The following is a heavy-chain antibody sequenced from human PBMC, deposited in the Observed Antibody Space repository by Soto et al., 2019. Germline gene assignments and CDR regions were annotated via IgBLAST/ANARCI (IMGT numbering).Heavy chain of an antibody. D-gene: IGHD6-6*01. CDR3: ASSSPFHY. Sequence: SETLSLTCSVSSASLSSSTYYWSWIRQPPGRGPEWIGSIYYSGNTYYKPSLKSRVSISIDTSRNQFSLKLTSVTAADTGVYYCASSSPFHYWGPGTLVTVS. CDR2: IYYSGNT. J-gene: IGHJ4*02. CDR1: SASLSSSTYY. V-gene: IGHV4-39*01.